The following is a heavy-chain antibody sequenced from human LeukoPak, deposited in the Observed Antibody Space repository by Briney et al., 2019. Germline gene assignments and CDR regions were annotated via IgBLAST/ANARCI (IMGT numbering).Heavy chain of an antibody. D-gene: IGHD2-15*01. CDR1: GGSIRSGDHH. Sequence: SETLSLTCSVSGGSIRSGDHHWAWVRQPPGKGLEFIGSLDESGRPYYNRPLKSRVSISGDMSGNQFSLNLTSVTAADTAVYFCARDLGGYPFFMDVWGRGTTVIVSS. CDR3: ARDLGGYPFFMDV. CDR2: LDESGRP. V-gene: IGHV4-39*07. J-gene: IGHJ6*03.